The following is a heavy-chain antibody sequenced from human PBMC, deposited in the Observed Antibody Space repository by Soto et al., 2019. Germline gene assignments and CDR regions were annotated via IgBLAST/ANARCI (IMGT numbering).Heavy chain of an antibody. CDR2: FDPEDGET. Sequence: ASVKVSCKVSGYTLTELSMHWVRQAPGKGLEWMGGFDPEDGETIYAQKFQGRVTMTEDTSTDTAYMELSSLRSEDTAVYYCATGQRGPYYYDSSGYLFDYWSQGTLVTVSS. D-gene: IGHD3-22*01. V-gene: IGHV1-24*01. J-gene: IGHJ4*02. CDR3: ATGQRGPYYYDSSGYLFDY. CDR1: GYTLTELS.